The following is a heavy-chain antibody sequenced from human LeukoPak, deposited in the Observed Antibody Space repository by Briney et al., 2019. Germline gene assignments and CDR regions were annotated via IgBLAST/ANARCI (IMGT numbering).Heavy chain of an antibody. CDR2: ISSNNNYI. CDR1: GFTFSGYS. J-gene: IGHJ3*02. Sequence: GGSLRLSCAASGFTFSGYSMSWVRQAPGKGLDWVSSISSNNNYIYYADSVKGRFTISRDNAKNSLHLEMNSLRAEDTAVYYCARALATVDAFDIWGQGTMVTVSS. V-gene: IGHV3-21*01. D-gene: IGHD4-17*01. CDR3: ARALATVDAFDI.